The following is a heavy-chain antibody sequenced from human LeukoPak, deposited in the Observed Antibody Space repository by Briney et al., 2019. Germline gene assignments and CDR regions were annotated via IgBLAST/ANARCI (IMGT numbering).Heavy chain of an antibody. Sequence: GGSLRLSCAASGFAFSTYSMNWVRQSPGKGLEWLSYSSSSSSTIYYADSVKGRFTISRDNAKNSLYLQMNSLRAEDTAVYYCATQTVAGGYWGQGTLVTVSS. CDR1: GFAFSTYS. CDR2: SSSSSSTI. V-gene: IGHV3-48*01. CDR3: ATQTVAGGY. D-gene: IGHD1-14*01. J-gene: IGHJ4*02.